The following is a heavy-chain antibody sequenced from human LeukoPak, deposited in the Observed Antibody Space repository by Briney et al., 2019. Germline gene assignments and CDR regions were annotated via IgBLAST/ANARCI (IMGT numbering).Heavy chain of an antibody. CDR2: VYYSGST. Sequence: SETLSLTCTVSGGSISSYYWGWIRQPPGKGLEWIGSVYYSGSTYYNPSLKSRVTISVDTSKNQFSLKLSSVTAADTAVYYCARDLPYYYMDVWGKGTTVTVSS. CDR1: GGSISSYY. J-gene: IGHJ6*03. V-gene: IGHV4-39*02. CDR3: ARDLPYYYMDV.